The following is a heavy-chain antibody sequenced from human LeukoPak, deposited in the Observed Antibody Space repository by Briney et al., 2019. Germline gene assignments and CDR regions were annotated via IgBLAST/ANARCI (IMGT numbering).Heavy chain of an antibody. D-gene: IGHD1-26*01. CDR1: GFTFSSYA. CDR2: ISGSGGST. CDR3: AKVPWEFHYFDY. Sequence: GGSLRLSCAASGFTFSSYAMSWVRQAPGKGLEWVSAISGSGGSTYYADSVEGRFTISRDNSKNTLYLQMNSLRAEDTAVYYCAKVPWEFHYFDYWGQGTLVTVSS. V-gene: IGHV3-23*01. J-gene: IGHJ4*02.